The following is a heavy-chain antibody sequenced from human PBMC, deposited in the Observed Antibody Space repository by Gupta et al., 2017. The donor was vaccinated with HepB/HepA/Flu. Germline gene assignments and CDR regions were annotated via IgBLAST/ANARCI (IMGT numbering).Heavy chain of an antibody. V-gene: IGHV3-21*01. CDR3: ARAVWFGELSEGMDV. D-gene: IGHD3-10*01. CDR1: GFTFSSYS. Sequence: GGGLVKPGGSLRLSCAASGFTFSSYSMNWVRQAPGKGLEWVLSISSSSSYIYYADSVKGRFTISRDNAKNSLYLQMNSLRAEDTAVYYCARAVWFGELSEGMDVWGQGTTVTVSS. CDR2: ISSSSSYI. J-gene: IGHJ6*02.